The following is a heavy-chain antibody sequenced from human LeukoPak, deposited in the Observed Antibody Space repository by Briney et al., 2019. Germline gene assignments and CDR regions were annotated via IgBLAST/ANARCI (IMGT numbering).Heavy chain of an antibody. CDR3: GEHNGYGYG. J-gene: IGHJ6*01. V-gene: IGHV4-39*01. CDR2: IYYSGST. Sequence: SETLSLTCTVSGCTISSSNYYWGWIRQPPGKGREWIVSIYYSGSTYYNPSLKSRVTISVDTSKNQFSLKLNSADGRDTGLYFFGEHNGYGYG. CDR1: GCTISSSNYY. D-gene: IGHD1-1*01.